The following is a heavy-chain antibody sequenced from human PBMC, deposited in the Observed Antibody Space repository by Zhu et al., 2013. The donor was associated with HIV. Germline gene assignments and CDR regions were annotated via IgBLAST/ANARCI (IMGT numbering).Heavy chain of an antibody. Sequence: QVQLVQSGAEVKKPGSSVKVSCKASGGTFSSYAISWVRQAPGQGLEWMGGIIPIFGTANYAQKFQGRVTITADESTSTAYMELSSLRSEDTAVYYCARGVAQPDYYDSSGYYYFDYWGQGTLVTVSS. J-gene: IGHJ4*02. CDR3: ARGVAQPDYYDSSGYYYFDY. CDR2: IIPIFGTA. CDR1: GGTFSSYA. D-gene: IGHD3-22*01. V-gene: IGHV1-69*01.